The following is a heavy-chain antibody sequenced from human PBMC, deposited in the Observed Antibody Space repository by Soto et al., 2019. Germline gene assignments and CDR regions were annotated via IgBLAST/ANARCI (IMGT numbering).Heavy chain of an antibody. V-gene: IGHV5-51*01. CDR3: ARRIMITFGGVIT. D-gene: IGHD3-16*02. Sequence: PGESLKISCKGSGYSFTSYWIGWVRQMPGKGLEWMGIIYPGDSDTRYSPSFQGQATISADKSISTAYLQWSSLKASNTAMYYCARRIMITFGGVITWGQGTLVTVSS. J-gene: IGHJ5*02. CDR2: IYPGDSDT. CDR1: GYSFTSYW.